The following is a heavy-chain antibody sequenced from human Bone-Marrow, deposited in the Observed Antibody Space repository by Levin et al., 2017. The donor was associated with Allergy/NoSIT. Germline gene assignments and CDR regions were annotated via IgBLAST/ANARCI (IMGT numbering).Heavy chain of an antibody. J-gene: IGHJ5*02. CDR3: ARVPENWFDP. CDR1: GGSFSAYS. V-gene: IGHV4-34*01. Sequence: SETLSLTCAVYGGSFSAYSWSWIRQSPVKGLEWLGEINHSGSTKYNPSLKSRITISLDTYKNQFSLRLSSVTAADTAVYYCARVPENWFDPWGQGTLVTVSS. CDR2: INHSGST.